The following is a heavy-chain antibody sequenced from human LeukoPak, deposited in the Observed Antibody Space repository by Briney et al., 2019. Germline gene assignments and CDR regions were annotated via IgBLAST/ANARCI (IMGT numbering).Heavy chain of an antibody. D-gene: IGHD7-27*01. Sequence: SVKVSCKVSGSTLTEFSIHWVRQAPGEGLEWMGGFVPEDDETIYAQSFQGRVTMTEDTSTDTAYMELSSLRSEDTAMYYCATIAPGDLFDSWGQGTLVTVSS. CDR3: ATIAPGDLFDS. J-gene: IGHJ4*02. CDR2: FVPEDDET. CDR1: GSTLTEFS. V-gene: IGHV1-24*01.